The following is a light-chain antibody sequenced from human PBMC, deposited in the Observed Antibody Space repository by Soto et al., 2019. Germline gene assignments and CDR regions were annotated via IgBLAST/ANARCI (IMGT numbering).Light chain of an antibody. CDR3: AAWDDSLNGVV. CDR2: SNN. J-gene: IGLJ2*01. CDR1: SSNIGSNT. Sequence: QSVLTQPPSASGTPGQRVTISCSGRSSNIGSNTVNWYQQLPGTAPKLLIYSNNQRTSGVPDRFSGSKSGTSASLAISGRQCEDEADYYCAAWDDSLNGVVFGGGTKLTVL. V-gene: IGLV1-44*01.